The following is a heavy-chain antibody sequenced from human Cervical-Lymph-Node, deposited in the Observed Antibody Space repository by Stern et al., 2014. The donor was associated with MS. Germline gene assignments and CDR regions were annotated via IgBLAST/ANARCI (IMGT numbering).Heavy chain of an antibody. D-gene: IGHD1-14*01. J-gene: IGHJ6*02. Sequence: QVQLVQSGAEVKKPGASGKVSCKASGYTFTSYGISWVRQAPGQGLEWMGVISAYNGNTNYAQKLQGRVTMTTDTSTSTAYMELRSLRSDDTAVYYCARAPRPPRTLYYYGMDVWGQGTTVTVSS. CDR2: ISAYNGNT. CDR1: GYTFTSYG. CDR3: ARAPRPPRTLYYYGMDV. V-gene: IGHV1-18*04.